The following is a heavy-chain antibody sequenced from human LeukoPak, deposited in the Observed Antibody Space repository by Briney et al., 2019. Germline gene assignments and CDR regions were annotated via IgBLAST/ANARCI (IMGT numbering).Heavy chain of an antibody. CDR3: ASGREYYHDTSGW. CDR2: VSHDETEK. D-gene: IGHD3-22*01. Sequence: GGSLRLSCAASGFTFSCCSIHWVRQAPGKGLEWVAVVSHDETEKHYADSVKGRFTIFRDESKNTVDLQMNSLRVEDTAVYFCASGREYYHDTSGWWGQGALVTVSS. CDR1: GFTFSCCS. V-gene: IGHV3-30-3*01. J-gene: IGHJ4*02.